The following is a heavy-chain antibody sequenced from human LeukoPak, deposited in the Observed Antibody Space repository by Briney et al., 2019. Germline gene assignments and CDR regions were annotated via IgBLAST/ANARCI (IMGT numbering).Heavy chain of an antibody. CDR2: ISAYNGNT. CDR1: GYTFTSYS. CDR3: ARADGYSSGWYVRGTFDY. J-gene: IGHJ4*02. D-gene: IGHD6-19*01. Sequence: ASVKVSCKASGYTFTSYSISWVRQAPGQGLEWMGWISAYNGNTNYAQKLQGRVTMTTDTSTSTAYMELRSLRSDDTAVYYCARADGYSSGWYVRGTFDYWGQGTLVTVSS. V-gene: IGHV1-18*01.